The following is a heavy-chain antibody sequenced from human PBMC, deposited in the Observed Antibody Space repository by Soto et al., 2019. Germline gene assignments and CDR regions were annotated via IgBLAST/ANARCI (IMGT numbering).Heavy chain of an antibody. J-gene: IGHJ3*02. D-gene: IGHD3-10*01. Sequence: QVQLVQSGAEVKKPGSSVKVSCKASGGTFSSYAISWVRQAPGQGLEWMGGIIPIFGTAHYAQKFQGRVTITADESTSTAYMELSSLRSEDTAVYYCARVLGKYYYAVTGAFDIWGQGTMVTVSS. V-gene: IGHV1-69*01. CDR2: IIPIFGTA. CDR1: GGTFSSYA. CDR3: ARVLGKYYYAVTGAFDI.